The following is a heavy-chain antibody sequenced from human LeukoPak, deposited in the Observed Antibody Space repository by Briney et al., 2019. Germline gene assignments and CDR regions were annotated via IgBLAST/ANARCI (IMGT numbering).Heavy chain of an antibody. CDR3: ATTENSSGWFGY. D-gene: IGHD6-19*01. CDR2: IYYSGST. J-gene: IGHJ4*02. V-gene: IGHV4-59*08. CDR1: GGSISSYY. Sequence: SETLSLTCTVSGGSISSYYWSWIRQPPGKGLEWIGYIYYSGSTNYNPSLKSRVTISVDTSKNQFSLKLSSVTAADTAVYYCATTENSSGWFGYWGQGTLVTVST.